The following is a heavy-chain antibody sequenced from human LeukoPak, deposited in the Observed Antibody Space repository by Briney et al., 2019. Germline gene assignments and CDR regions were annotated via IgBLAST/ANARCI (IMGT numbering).Heavy chain of an antibody. D-gene: IGHD4-17*01. Sequence: KPSETLSLTCTVSGGSISGSRHYWGWIRQPPEKGLEWIGTIFYSGTTYYNPSLKSRVTVSVDTSKNQFSLKLSSVTAADTAVYFCARLAGDYGANYFDYWGQGTLATVSS. CDR2: IFYSGTT. CDR1: GGSISGSRHY. CDR3: ARLAGDYGANYFDY. V-gene: IGHV4-39*01. J-gene: IGHJ4*02.